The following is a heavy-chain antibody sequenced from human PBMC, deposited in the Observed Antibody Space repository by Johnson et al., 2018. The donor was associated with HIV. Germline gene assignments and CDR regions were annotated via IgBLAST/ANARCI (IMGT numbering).Heavy chain of an antibody. D-gene: IGHD1-14*01. CDR2: IKQDGSEK. J-gene: IGHJ3*02. Sequence: VQLVESGGGVVKPGGSLRLSCAASGFTFSSYWMSWVRQAPGKGLEWVANIKQDGSEKNYVDSVQGRFIISRDNAKKSLYLQMNSLRAEDTAVYYCATRDPTHRPGVFDIWGQGTMVTISS. CDR3: ATRDPTHRPGVFDI. V-gene: IGHV3-7*01. CDR1: GFTFSSYW.